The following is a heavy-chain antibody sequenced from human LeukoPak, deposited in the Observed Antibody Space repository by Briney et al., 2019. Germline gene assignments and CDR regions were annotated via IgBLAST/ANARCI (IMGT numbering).Heavy chain of an antibody. CDR3: ASVGDYDILTGYPIDY. J-gene: IGHJ4*02. V-gene: IGHV3-23*01. Sequence: GGSLSLSCAASGFTFGSYGMTWVRQAPGKGLEWVSGISGSGGTTYYADSVKGRFTISRDNSKNTLYLQMNSLRAEDTAVYYCASVGDYDILTGYPIDYWGQGTLVTVSS. D-gene: IGHD3-9*01. CDR2: ISGSGGTT. CDR1: GFTFGSYG.